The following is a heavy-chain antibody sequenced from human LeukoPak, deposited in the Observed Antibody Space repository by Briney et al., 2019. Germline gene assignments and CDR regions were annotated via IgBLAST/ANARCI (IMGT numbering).Heavy chain of an antibody. CDR2: ISSSSSHI. V-gene: IGHV3-21*01. CDR1: GLTFSSYA. J-gene: IGHJ4*02. D-gene: IGHD2-2*01. Sequence: GGSLRLSCAASGLTFSSYAMSWVRQAPGKGLERVSSISSSSSHIFYADSVKGRFTVSRDNAKSSLYLQMNSLRAEDTAVYYCATRYCSSTTCYAFDYWGQGTLVTVSS. CDR3: ATRYCSSTTCYAFDY.